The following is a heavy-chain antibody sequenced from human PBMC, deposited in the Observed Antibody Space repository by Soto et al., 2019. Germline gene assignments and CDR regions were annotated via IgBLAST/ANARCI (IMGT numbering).Heavy chain of an antibody. J-gene: IGHJ4*02. V-gene: IGHV3-74*01. CDR2: INRDDSSK. D-gene: IGHD6-19*01. CDR3: ARAGWAVAEN. Sequence: VQLVESGGDLVQPGGSLRLSCAASGFTFSSFYMHWVRQAPGKGLVWVARINRDDSSKNYADSVKGRFTISRDNAKNALDLQMNSLGGDATAVYYCARAGWAVAENWGQGTLVTCSS. CDR1: GFTFSSFY.